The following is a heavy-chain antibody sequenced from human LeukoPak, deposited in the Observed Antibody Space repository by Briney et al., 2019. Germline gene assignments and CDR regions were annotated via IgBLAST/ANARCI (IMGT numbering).Heavy chain of an antibody. Sequence: ASVKVSCKASGYTFTSYAMNWVRQAPGQGLEWMGWINTNTGNPTYAQGSTGRFVFSLDTSVSTAYLQISSLKAEDTAVYYCARGSSSWYPFGYYYYYYMDVWGKGTTVTVSS. D-gene: IGHD6-13*01. CDR1: GYTFTSYA. J-gene: IGHJ6*03. CDR2: INTNTGNP. V-gene: IGHV7-4-1*02. CDR3: ARGSSSWYPFGYYYYYYMDV.